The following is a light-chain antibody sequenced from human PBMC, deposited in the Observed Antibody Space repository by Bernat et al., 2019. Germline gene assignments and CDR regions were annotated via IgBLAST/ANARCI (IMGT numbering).Light chain of an antibody. CDR1: QIIGVY. CDR2: GAS. CDR3: QHLNNFPIT. Sequence: DIQLTQSPPFLSASVGDRVTITCRASQIIGVYLDWYQQKPGQAPKHLIYGASTLQTGVPSRFSGSGSGTEFTLIISSLQPEDFGTFYCQHLNNFPITFGQGTRLEIK. J-gene: IGKJ5*01. V-gene: IGKV1-9*01.